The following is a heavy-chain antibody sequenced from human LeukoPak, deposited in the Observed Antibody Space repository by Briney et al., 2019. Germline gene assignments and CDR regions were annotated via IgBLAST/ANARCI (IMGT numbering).Heavy chain of an antibody. V-gene: IGHV3-20*04. J-gene: IGHJ4*02. CDR1: GFTFEDYG. Sequence: GGSLRLSCAASGFTFEDYGVHWVRQAPGKGLEWVSLITGNGVSTYYADSVKGRFTISRDNAKNSLYLQMNSLRDEDTAVYYCARGATPDYWGQGTLVTVSS. CDR3: ARGATPDY. CDR2: ITGNGVST.